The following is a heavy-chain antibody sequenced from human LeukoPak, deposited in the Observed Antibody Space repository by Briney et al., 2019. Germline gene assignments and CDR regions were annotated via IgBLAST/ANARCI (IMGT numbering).Heavy chain of an antibody. CDR1: GYTFTSYY. CDR2: INPSGGST. CDR3: ARDRERYYYDSSGSGRLDY. V-gene: IGHV1-46*01. J-gene: IGHJ4*02. Sequence: ASVKVSCKASGYTFTSYYMHWVRQAPGQGLEWVGIINPSGGSTSYAQKFQGRVTMTRDMSTSTVYMELSSLRSEDTAVYYCARDRERYYYDSSGSGRLDYWGQGTLVTVSS. D-gene: IGHD3-22*01.